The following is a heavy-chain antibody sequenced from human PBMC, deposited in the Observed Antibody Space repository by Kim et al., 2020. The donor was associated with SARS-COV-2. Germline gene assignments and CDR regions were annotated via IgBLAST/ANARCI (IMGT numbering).Heavy chain of an antibody. CDR3: AREGLL. J-gene: IGHJ4*02. CDR2: PSGGST. Sequence: PSGGSTSYAQKFQGRVTMTRDTSTSTVYMELSSLRSEDTAVYYCAREGLLWGQGTLVTVSS. V-gene: IGHV1-46*01.